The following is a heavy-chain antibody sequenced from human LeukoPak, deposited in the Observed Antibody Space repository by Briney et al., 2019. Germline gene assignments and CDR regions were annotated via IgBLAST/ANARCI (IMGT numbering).Heavy chain of an antibody. CDR2: IKQDGSEK. CDR3: ARAQLWLYGDAFDI. V-gene: IGHV3-7*05. CDR1: GFTFSSYW. Sequence: GGSLRLSCAASGFTFSSYWMSWVRQAPGKGLEWVANIKQDGSEKYYVDSVKGRFTISRDNAKNSLYLQMNSLRAEDTAVYYCARAQLWLYGDAFDIWGQGTMVTASS. D-gene: IGHD5-18*01. J-gene: IGHJ3*02.